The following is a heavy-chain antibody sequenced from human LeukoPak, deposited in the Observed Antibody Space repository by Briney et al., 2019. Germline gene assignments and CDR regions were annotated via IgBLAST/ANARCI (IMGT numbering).Heavy chain of an antibody. CDR2: IYYSGST. CDR1: GGSFSGYY. D-gene: IGHD2-21*02. Sequence: PSETLSLTCAVYGGSFSGYYWSWIRQPPGKGLEWIGYIYYSGSTNYNPSLKSRVTISVDTSKNQFSLKLSSVTAADTAVYYCARYIVVTATNWFDPWGQGTLVTVSS. J-gene: IGHJ5*02. V-gene: IGHV4-59*12. CDR3: ARYIVVTATNWFDP.